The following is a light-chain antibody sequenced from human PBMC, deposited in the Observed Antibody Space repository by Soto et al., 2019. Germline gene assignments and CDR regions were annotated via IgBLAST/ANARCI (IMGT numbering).Light chain of an antibody. CDR2: GAS. J-gene: IGKJ5*01. CDR3: QQYNNWTIT. CDR1: QSVSSN. V-gene: IGKV3-15*01. Sequence: EIVITQSPATLSVSPGERATLSCSASQSVSSNLAWYEQKPGLAPRLLINGASTRATAIPARFSGSGSGTEFTLTISSLQSEDFAVYYCQQYNNWTITFGQGTRLEIK.